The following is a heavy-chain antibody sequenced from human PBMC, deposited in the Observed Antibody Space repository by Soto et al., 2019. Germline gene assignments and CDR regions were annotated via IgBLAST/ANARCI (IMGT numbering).Heavy chain of an antibody. CDR3: ARVPRRAAAGSRVSPLGY. V-gene: IGHV1-8*01. Sequence: QVQLVQSGAEVKKPGASVKVSCKASGYTFTSYDINWVRQATGQGLEWMGWMNPNSGNTGYAQKFHGRCTTTRNTPISPADMERSSLRSEGTAVYYGARVPRRAAAGSRVSPLGYWGQGTLVTVSS. J-gene: IGHJ4*02. D-gene: IGHD6-13*01. CDR1: GYTFTSYD. CDR2: MNPNSGNT.